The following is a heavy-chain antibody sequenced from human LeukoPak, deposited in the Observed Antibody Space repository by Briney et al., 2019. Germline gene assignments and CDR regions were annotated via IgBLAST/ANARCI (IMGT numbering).Heavy chain of an antibody. CDR1: GFIFNNYW. J-gene: IGHJ4*02. Sequence: GGSLRLSCSASGFIFNNYWMHWVRQAPGKGLVWISRVSPDGRSTNYADSVKGRFTISRDNAKNTLYLQMNSLSAEVTAIYYCAKVDGTGNSVFDYWGQGTLVPVSS. CDR2: VSPDGRST. D-gene: IGHD2-8*02. V-gene: IGHV3-74*01. CDR3: AKVDGTGNSVFDY.